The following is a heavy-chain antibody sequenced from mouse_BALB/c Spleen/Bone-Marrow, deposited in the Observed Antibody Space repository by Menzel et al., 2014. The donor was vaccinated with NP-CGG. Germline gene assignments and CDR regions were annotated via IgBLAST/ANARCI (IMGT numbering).Heavy chain of an antibody. D-gene: IGHD2-4*01. J-gene: IGHJ4*01. V-gene: IGHV5-9-4*01. CDR1: GFTFSSYA. CDR2: ISSGGSYT. Sequence: EVKLVESGGGLVKPGGSLKLSCAASGFTFSSYAMSWVRQSPEKRLEWVAEISSGGSYTYYPDTVTGRFTISRDNAKNTLYLEMSSLRSEDTAMYYCAREGLRRRAAMDYWGQRTSVTVSS. CDR3: AREGLRRRAAMDY.